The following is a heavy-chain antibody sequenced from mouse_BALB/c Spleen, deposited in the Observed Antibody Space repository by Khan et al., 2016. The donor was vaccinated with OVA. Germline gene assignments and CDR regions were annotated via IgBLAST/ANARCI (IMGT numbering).Heavy chain of an antibody. CDR2: ISSGGNYT. V-gene: IGHV5-9-3*01. J-gene: IGHJ1*01. CDR1: GFTFSSYA. CDR3: ARPPITTVVATYYWFFDV. D-gene: IGHD1-1*01. Sequence: EVQLVESGGGLVQPGGSLKLSCAASGFTFSSYAMSWVRQTPEKRLEWVATISSGGNYTYYPDSVKGRFTISRDNAKSTLYMQMSSLRSEDTAMFYCARPPITTVVATYYWFFDVWGAGTTVTVSS.